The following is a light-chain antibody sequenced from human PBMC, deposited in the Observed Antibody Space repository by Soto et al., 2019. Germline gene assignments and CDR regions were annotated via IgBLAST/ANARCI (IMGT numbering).Light chain of an antibody. J-gene: IGKJ1*01. CDR3: QQYNSYTVT. Sequence: DIQMTQSPSTLSASVGDRVTITCRASQSISSWLAWYQQKPGKAPKLLIYKASTLESGVPSRFSGSGSGTEITLTLSSLHLEDFAIEYCQQYNSYTVTFGQGTKVEIK. CDR2: KAS. CDR1: QSISSW. V-gene: IGKV1-5*03.